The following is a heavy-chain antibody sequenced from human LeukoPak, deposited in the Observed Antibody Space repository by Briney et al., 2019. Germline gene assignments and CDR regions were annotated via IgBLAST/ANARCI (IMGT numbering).Heavy chain of an antibody. CDR2: ISIGSSYI. CDR1: GFTFSSYS. CDR3: ARDRGGRYPYYFDY. J-gene: IGHJ4*02. D-gene: IGHD1-26*01. Sequence: GGSLRLSCAASGFTFSSYSINWVRQAPGKGLEWVSSISIGSSYIYYADSVKGRFTIFRDNAKNSLYLQMNSLRAEDTAVYYCARDRGGRYPYYFDYWGQGTLVTVTS. V-gene: IGHV3-21*01.